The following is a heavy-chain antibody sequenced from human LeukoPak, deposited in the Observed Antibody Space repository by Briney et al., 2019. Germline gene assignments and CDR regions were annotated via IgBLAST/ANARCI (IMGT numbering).Heavy chain of an antibody. D-gene: IGHD3-22*01. J-gene: IGHJ5*02. V-gene: IGHV4-59*01. CDR2: IYYSGST. CDR1: GGSISHYY. Sequence: SETLSLTCTVSGGSISHYYWSWIRQPPGKGLEWIGYIYYSGSTNYNPSLKSRVTISVDTSKNRFSLKLSSVTAADTAVYYCARGYYDSSGYLISYNWFDPWGQGTLVTVSS. CDR3: ARGYYDSSGYLISYNWFDP.